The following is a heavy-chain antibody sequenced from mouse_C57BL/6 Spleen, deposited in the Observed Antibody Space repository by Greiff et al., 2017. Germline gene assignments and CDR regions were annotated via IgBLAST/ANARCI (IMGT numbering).Heavy chain of an antibody. J-gene: IGHJ4*01. CDR3: TRDRGAYYSNYDAMDD. Sequence: EVQLQESGEGLVKPGGSLKLSCAASGFTFSSYAMSWVRQTPEKRLEWVAYISSGGDYIYYADNVKGRFTISRDNARNTLYLQMSSLKSEDTAMYYCTRDRGAYYSNYDAMDDWGQGTSGTVSS. D-gene: IGHD2-5*01. CDR2: ISSGGDYI. V-gene: IGHV5-9-1*02. CDR1: GFTFSSYA.